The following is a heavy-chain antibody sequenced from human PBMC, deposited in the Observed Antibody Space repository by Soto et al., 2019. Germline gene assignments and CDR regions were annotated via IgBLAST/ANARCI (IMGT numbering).Heavy chain of an antibody. Sequence: QVQLVQSGAQVKEPGTSVTVSCRASGGTFSTSSFVWVRQGPGQGLEWMGGIIPIFSKTNVAPKFQDRITFTADESTRTAYMELSSLRSEDTAIYYCARDVGRSTGGDSWGQGTLVTVSS. CDR1: GGTFSTSS. D-gene: IGHD7-27*01. CDR2: IIPIFSKT. V-gene: IGHV1-69*01. CDR3: ARDVGRSTGGDS. J-gene: IGHJ4*02.